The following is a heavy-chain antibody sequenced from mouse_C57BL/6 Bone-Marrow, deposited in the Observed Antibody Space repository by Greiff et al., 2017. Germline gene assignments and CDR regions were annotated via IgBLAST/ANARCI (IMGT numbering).Heavy chain of an antibody. CDR3: ARKALFYYGYDEGFAY. D-gene: IGHD2-2*01. Sequence: QVQLQQPGAELVRPGTSVKLSCKASGYTFTSYWMHWVKQRPGQGLEWIGVIDPSDSYTNYNQKFKGKATFTVDTYSSTAYMQLSSLTSEDSAVYYCARKALFYYGYDEGFAYWGQGTLVTVSA. CDR1: GYTFTSYW. J-gene: IGHJ3*01. CDR2: IDPSDSYT. V-gene: IGHV1-59*01.